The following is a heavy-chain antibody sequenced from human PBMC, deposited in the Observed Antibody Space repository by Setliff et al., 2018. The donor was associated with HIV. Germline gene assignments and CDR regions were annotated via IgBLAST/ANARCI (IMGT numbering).Heavy chain of an antibody. Sequence: PGASVKVSCKASGGTFSSYAISWVRQAPGQGLEWMGGIIPISGTVNYAQKFWGRVTITTHESTSTAYMELSSLRSEDTAVYYCARYFGGYCSSMSCPGLFDPWGQGTLVTVSS. CDR1: GGTFSSYA. V-gene: IGHV1-69*05. CDR2: IIPISGTV. D-gene: IGHD2-2*01. CDR3: ARYFGGYCSSMSCPGLFDP. J-gene: IGHJ5*02.